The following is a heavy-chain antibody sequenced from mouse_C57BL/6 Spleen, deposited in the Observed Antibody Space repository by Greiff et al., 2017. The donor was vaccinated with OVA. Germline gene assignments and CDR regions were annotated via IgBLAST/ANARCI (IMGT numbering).Heavy chain of an antibody. CDR2: IYPGDGDT. CDR3: AREFITTVVNYAMDY. J-gene: IGHJ4*01. V-gene: IGHV1-80*01. Sequence: VQVVESGAELVKPGASVKISCKASGYAFSSYWMNWVKQRPGKGLEWIGQIYPGDGDTNYNGKFKGKATLTADKSSSTAYMQLSSLTSEDSAVYFCAREFITTVVNYAMDYWGQGTSVTVSS. D-gene: IGHD1-1*01. CDR1: GYAFSSYW.